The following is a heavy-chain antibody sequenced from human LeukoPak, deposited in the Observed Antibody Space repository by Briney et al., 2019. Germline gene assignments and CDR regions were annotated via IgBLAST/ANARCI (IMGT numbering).Heavy chain of an antibody. D-gene: IGHD2-21*01. J-gene: IGHJ4*02. CDR2: ISSSSSYI. Sequence: GGSLRLSCAASGFTFSSYSMNWVRQAPGKGLEWVSSISSSSSYIYYADSVKGRFTISRDNAKNSLYLQMNSLRAEDAAVYYCAKTGRYSGSPLDYWGQGTLVTVSS. V-gene: IGHV3-21*04. CDR3: AKTGRYSGSPLDY. CDR1: GFTFSSYS.